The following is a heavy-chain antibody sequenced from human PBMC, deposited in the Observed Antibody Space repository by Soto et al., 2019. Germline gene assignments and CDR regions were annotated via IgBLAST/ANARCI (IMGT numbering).Heavy chain of an antibody. Sequence: ASVKVSCKASGGTFSSYAISWVRQAPGQGLEWMGGIIPIFGTANYAQKFQGRVTITADESTSTAYMELSSLRSEDTAVYYCARDSRYYYDSSGYYPPYYYGMDVWGQGTTVTVSS. CDR1: GGTFSSYA. CDR2: IIPIFGTA. V-gene: IGHV1-69*13. D-gene: IGHD3-22*01. CDR3: ARDSRYYYDSSGYYPPYYYGMDV. J-gene: IGHJ6*02.